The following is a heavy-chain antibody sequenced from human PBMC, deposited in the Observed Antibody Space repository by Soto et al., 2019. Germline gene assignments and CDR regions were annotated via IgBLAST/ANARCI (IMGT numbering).Heavy chain of an antibody. Sequence: QLQLQESGPGLVKPSETLSLTCSVSGGSISSRTDYWGWIRQSSGKGLEWIGSINYSGSTYYNPSLNSRVTTSVDTSKNQFSLQLFSVTAADTAVYFCVRVNGIHVVRGATFPLDYWGQGILVIVSS. CDR2: INYSGST. CDR3: VRVNGIHVVRGATFPLDY. D-gene: IGHD3-10*01. V-gene: IGHV4-39*01. CDR1: GGSISSRTDY. J-gene: IGHJ4*02.